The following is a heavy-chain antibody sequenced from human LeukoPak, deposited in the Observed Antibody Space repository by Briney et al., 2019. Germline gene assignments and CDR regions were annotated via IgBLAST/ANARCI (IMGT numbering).Heavy chain of an antibody. D-gene: IGHD2-2*03. J-gene: IGHJ3*02. CDR2: ISSSGSTI. Sequence: GGSLRLSCAASGFTFSDYYMSWIRQAPGKGLEWVSYISSSGSTIYYADSVKGRFTISRDNAKNSLYQQMNSLRAEDTAVYYCARDGYCSSTSCYLSAFDIWGQGTMVTVSS. CDR1: GFTFSDYY. V-gene: IGHV3-11*04. CDR3: ARDGYCSSTSCYLSAFDI.